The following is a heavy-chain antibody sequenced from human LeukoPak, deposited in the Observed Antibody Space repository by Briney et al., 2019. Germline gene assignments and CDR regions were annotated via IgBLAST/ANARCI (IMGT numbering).Heavy chain of an antibody. D-gene: IGHD1-26*01. V-gene: IGHV1-46*01. J-gene: IGHJ4*02. Sequence: ASATVSFKASGYTFTTYYMHWVRPAPGQGREGMGIIIPNGGSTFYAQKFQGRVAITRDTSTSTVYIVLSSLRPEDTAVYYCARCAADTGSYSYFDFWGQGTLVTVSS. CDR2: IIPNGGST. CDR1: GYTFTTYY. CDR3: ARCAADTGSYSYFDF.